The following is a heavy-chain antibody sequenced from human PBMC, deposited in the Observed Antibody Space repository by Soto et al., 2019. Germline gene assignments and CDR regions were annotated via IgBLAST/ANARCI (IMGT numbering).Heavy chain of an antibody. V-gene: IGHV3-21*01. J-gene: IGHJ6*02. CDR3: ARDRGAASDIRYYYYGIDV. CDR1: GFIFDIYS. Sequence: EVQLVESGGGLVKPGGSLRLSCAASGFIFDIYSMTWVRQAPGKGLEWVSSISSSSSYIYYADSVKGRFTISRDNAENSWYLQMSSLRADDTAVYYCARDRGAASDIRYYYYGIDVWGQGTTVTVSS. D-gene: IGHD3-10*01. CDR2: ISSSSSYI.